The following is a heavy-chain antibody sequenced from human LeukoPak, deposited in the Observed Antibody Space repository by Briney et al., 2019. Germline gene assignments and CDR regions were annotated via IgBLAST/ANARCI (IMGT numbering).Heavy chain of an antibody. CDR2: INHSGST. CDR3: ARTSSSGLVGGYYFDY. D-gene: IGHD6-19*01. Sequence: SETLSLTCTVSGGSISSYYWSWIRQPPGKGLEWIGEINHSGSTNYNPPLKSRVTISVDTSKNQFSLKLSSVTAADTAVYYCARTSSSGLVGGYYFDYWGQGTLVTVSS. J-gene: IGHJ4*02. CDR1: GGSISSYY. V-gene: IGHV4-34*01.